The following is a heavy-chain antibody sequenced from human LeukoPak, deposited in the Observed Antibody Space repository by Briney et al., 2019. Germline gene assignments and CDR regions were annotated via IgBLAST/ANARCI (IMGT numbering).Heavy chain of an antibody. J-gene: IGHJ4*02. Sequence: SETLSLTCSASGGSISGYYWSWIRQPPGKGQEWIGYIYYSGSTNYNPSLKSRVTMSVDTFKNQFSLKLSSVTAADTAVYYCAGYGLAYTYDFWGQGTLVTVS. CDR2: IYYSGST. CDR3: AGYGLAYTYDF. V-gene: IGHV4-59*01. CDR1: GGSISGYY. D-gene: IGHD3-16*01.